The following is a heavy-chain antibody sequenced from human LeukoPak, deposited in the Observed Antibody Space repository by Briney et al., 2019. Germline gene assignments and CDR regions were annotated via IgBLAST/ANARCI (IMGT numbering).Heavy chain of an antibody. Sequence: PGGSLRLSCAASGFTFNSYGVHWVRQAPGKGLEWLAFISYDGSKTYYADSVKGRFTISRDNSKNTLYLQMNSLRAEDTAVYYCARDLICTYGSGSCYHYYYMDVWGTGTTVTVSS. CDR2: ISYDGSKT. D-gene: IGHD3-10*01. V-gene: IGHV3-30*02. CDR3: ARDLICTYGSGSCYHYYYMDV. J-gene: IGHJ6*03. CDR1: GFTFNSYG.